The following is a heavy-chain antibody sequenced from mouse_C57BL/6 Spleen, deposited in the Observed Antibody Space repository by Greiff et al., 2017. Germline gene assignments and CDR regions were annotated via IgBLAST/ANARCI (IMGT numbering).Heavy chain of an antibody. CDR1: GYAFSSSW. CDR3: ASPAQATNYFDD. V-gene: IGHV1-82*01. D-gene: IGHD3-2*02. Sequence: QVQLQQSGPELVKPGASVKISCKASGYAFSSSWMNWVQQRPGKGLEWIGWIYPGDGDTNYNGKFKGKATLTADKSASTAYMQLSSLTSEDSAVYFCASPAQATNYFDDGGQGTTLTVSS. CDR2: IYPGDGDT. J-gene: IGHJ2*01.